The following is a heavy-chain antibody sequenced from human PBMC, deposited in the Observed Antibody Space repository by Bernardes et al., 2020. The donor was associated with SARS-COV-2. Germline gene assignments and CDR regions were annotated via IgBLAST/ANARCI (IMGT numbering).Heavy chain of an antibody. Sequence: AAIKVFCKVSGYTLTELSMPWVRQAPGQGLEWMGGFDPADGATIYAQKFQGRVTMTEDTSTDTAYMELSSLRSEDTAVYYCAVVPAAPDYYYYYGMDVWRQGTTVT. CDR3: AVVPAAPDYYYYYGMDV. V-gene: IGHV1-24*01. J-gene: IGHJ6*02. CDR2: FDPADGAT. D-gene: IGHD2-2*01. CDR1: GYTLTELS.